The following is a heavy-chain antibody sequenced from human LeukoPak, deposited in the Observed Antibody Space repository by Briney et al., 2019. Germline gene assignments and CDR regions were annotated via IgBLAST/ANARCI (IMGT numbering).Heavy chain of an antibody. CDR1: GGSISSSSYY. CDR2: IYYSGST. D-gene: IGHD4-17*01. Sequence: PSETLSLTCTVSGGSISSSSYYWGWIRQPPGKGLEWIGSIYYSGSTYYNPSLKSRVTISVDTSKNQFSLKLSSVTAADTAVYYCARGHDYGDYGRTNWFDPWGQGTLVTVSS. V-gene: IGHV4-39*07. CDR3: ARGHDYGDYGRTNWFDP. J-gene: IGHJ5*02.